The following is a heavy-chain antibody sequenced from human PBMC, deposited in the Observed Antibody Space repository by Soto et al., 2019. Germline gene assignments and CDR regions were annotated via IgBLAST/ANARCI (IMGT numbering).Heavy chain of an antibody. CDR3: ARQGGRVRGVPSIRYYYYYMDV. J-gene: IGHJ6*03. D-gene: IGHD3-10*01. V-gene: IGHV4-34*01. Sequence: SETMSLRCAVEGGSFVGYYGSWIRQPKGKGLEWIGEINHSGSTNYNPSLKSRVTISVDTSKNQFSLKLSSVTAADTAVYYCARQGGRVRGVPSIRYYYYYMDVWGKGTTVTVS. CDR2: INHSGST. CDR1: GGSFVGYY.